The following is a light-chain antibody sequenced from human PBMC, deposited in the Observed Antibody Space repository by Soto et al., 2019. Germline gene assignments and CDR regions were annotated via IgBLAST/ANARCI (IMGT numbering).Light chain of an antibody. CDR1: QGIDTY. Sequence: AIWMTQSPSSISASTGDRVTITCRVSQGIDTYVAWYQRRPGKAPKLLIYAATSLQSGVPSRFSGSGSGADFTLTISSLQSEDSATYYCQQYYSYPTFGQGTKVEIK. V-gene: IGKV1-8*01. CDR3: QQYYSYPT. J-gene: IGKJ1*01. CDR2: AAT.